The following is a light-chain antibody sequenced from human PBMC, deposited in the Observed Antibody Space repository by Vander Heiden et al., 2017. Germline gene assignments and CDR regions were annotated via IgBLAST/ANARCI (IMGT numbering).Light chain of an antibody. CDR3: AAWDDSLSVWV. V-gene: IGLV1-47*01. CDR1: SSNIGSNY. CDR2: RNN. Sequence: SVLTQPPSASGTPGQRVTISCSGSSSNIGSNYVYWYQQLPGTAPKLLIYRNNQRPSGVPDRFSGSKSGTSASLAISGLRSEDEADYYCAAWDDSLSVWVFGGGTKLTVL. J-gene: IGLJ3*02.